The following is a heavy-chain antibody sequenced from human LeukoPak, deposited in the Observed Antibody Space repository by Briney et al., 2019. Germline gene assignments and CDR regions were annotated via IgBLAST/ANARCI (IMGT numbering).Heavy chain of an antibody. V-gene: IGHV1-69*04. D-gene: IGHD5-18*01. CDR3: ARVDTAMVVDWFDP. Sequence: GASVKVSCKASGGTFSSYAISWVRQAPGQGLEWMGRIIPILGIANYAQKFQGRVTITADKSTSTAYMELSSLRSEDTAVYYCARVDTAMVVDWFDPWGQGTLVTVSS. CDR1: GGTFSSYA. CDR2: IIPILGIA. J-gene: IGHJ5*02.